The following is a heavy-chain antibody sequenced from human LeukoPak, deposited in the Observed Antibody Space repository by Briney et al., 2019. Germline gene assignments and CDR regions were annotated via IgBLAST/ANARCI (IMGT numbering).Heavy chain of an antibody. CDR1: GFTFSSYS. CDR3: ATPDSSAFDY. Sequence: GSLRLSCAASGFTFSSYSMNWVRQAPGKGLEWVSSISSSSSYIYYADSVKGRFTISRDNARNSLYLQMNSLRAEDTAVYYCATPDSSAFDYWGQGTLVTVSS. J-gene: IGHJ4*02. CDR2: ISSSSSYI. D-gene: IGHD3-22*01. V-gene: IGHV3-21*01.